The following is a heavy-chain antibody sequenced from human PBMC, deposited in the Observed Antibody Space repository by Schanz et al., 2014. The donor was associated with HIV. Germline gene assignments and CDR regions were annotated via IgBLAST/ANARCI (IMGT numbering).Heavy chain of an antibody. CDR2: MIPSFRLR. D-gene: IGHD3-3*02. Sequence: QVQLVQSGAEVKKPGSSVKVSCKASGGIFSYHAINWVRQAPGQGLEWMGGMIPSFRLRTYAQKFQGRVTIAADESASTAYMELNSLRSDDTAVYYCAKSPIFGDVIFYGMDVWGQGTTVTVSS. J-gene: IGHJ6*02. CDR1: GGIFSYHA. CDR3: AKSPIFGDVIFYGMDV. V-gene: IGHV1-69*01.